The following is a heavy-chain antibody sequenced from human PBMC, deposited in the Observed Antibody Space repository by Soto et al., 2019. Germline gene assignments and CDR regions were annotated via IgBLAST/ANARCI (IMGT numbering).Heavy chain of an antibody. CDR3: ARILFGRSVAGDYFYMDG. V-gene: IGHV2-26*01. CDR2: LFSNDEK. Sequence: HVTLKESGPVLVKPTETLTLTCTVYGFSLSNGKVGVSCIRQPPGTALEWLAHLFSNDEKSYRTSLKSRLTISEDTSKSQVVLTMTNVDPVDTATYYCARILFGRSVAGDYFYMDGWGKGTTVTVSS. D-gene: IGHD6-19*01. J-gene: IGHJ6*03. CDR1: GFSLSNGKVG.